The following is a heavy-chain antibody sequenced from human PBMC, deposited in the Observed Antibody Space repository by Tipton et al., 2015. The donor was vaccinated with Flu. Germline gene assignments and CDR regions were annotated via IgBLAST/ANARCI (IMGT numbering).Heavy chain of an antibody. J-gene: IGHJ6*03. CDR1: GFTVSNNY. CDR2: IYSGGST. V-gene: IGHV3-66*01. CDR3: ARVRGGGSSRSSWGFYYYMDV. Sequence: SLRLSCAVSGFTVSNNYMTWVRQAPGKGPDWVSVIYSGGSTDYADSVEGRFTISRDNSKNTVFLQMNSLGAEDTAVYYCARVRGGGSSRSSWGFYYYMDVWGKGTTVTVSS. D-gene: IGHD6-6*01.